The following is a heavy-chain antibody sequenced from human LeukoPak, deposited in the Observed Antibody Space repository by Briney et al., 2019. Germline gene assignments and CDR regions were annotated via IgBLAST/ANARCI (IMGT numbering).Heavy chain of an antibody. CDR3: AKTMIVVVTRDYFDY. D-gene: IGHD3-22*01. CDR1: GFTFRSYA. V-gene: IGHV3-23*01. Sequence: GGYLRLSCAASGFTFRSYAMSWVRQAPGNGLEWVSGISGSGGSTYYADSVKGPFTISRANPKNTLYLQMNSLRAEDTALYYCAKTMIVVVTRDYFDYWGQGTLVTVSS. CDR2: ISGSGGST. J-gene: IGHJ4*02.